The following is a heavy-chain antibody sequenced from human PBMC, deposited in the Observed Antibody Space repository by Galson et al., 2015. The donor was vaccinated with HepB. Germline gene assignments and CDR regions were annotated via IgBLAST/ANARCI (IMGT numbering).Heavy chain of an antibody. V-gene: IGHV1-69*13. CDR2: IIPFFGTT. CDR1: GGRFSNYP. Sequence: SVKVSCKVSGGRFSNYPISWVRQAPAQGLEWMGGIIPFFGTTNYAQMFQGRVAITADESTSTAYMELSSLRSEDTAVYYCARGFGYYYDRSGYYTGDYWGQGTLVTVSS. J-gene: IGHJ4*02. D-gene: IGHD3-22*01. CDR3: ARGFGYYYDRSGYYTGDY.